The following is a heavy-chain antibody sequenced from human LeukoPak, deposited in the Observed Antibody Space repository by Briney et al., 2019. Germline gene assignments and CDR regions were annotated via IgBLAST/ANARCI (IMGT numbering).Heavy chain of an antibody. V-gene: IGHV3-33*08. CDR2: IWYDGSNK. D-gene: IGHD6-19*01. Sequence: GGSLRLSCAASGFTFSVYGMHWVRQAPGKGLEWVAVIWYDGSNKYYADSVKGRFTISRDNSKNTLYLQMNSLRAEDTAVYYCARGQSSGWKGGKDFDYWGQGTLVTVSS. CDR1: GFTFSVYG. CDR3: ARGQSSGWKGGKDFDY. J-gene: IGHJ4*02.